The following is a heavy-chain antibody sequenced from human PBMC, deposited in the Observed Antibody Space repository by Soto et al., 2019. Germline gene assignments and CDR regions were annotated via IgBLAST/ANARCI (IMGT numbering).Heavy chain of an antibody. CDR3: ARGAINYYYEDV. CDR2: IKRDGSTT. V-gene: IGHV3-74*01. J-gene: IGHJ6*03. CDR1: GFTFSDYW. Sequence: EVQLVESGGGLVQPGGSLRLSCAASGFTFSDYWMHWVRQAPWKGLEWVSRIKRDGSTTNYADSVKGRFTISRDNAKNTLYLEINSLRVEDTADYYCARGAINYYYEDVWGKGTTVTVSS.